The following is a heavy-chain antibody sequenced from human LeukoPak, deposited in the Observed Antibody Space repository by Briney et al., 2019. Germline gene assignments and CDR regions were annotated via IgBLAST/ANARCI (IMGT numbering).Heavy chain of an antibody. D-gene: IGHD1-1*01. CDR2: ISYDGSNK. Sequence: GSLRLSCAASGXTFSSYAMHWVRQAPGKGLEWVAVISYDGSNKYYADSVKGRFTISRDNSKNTLYLQMNSLRAEDTAVYYCARDLRLRTTGYFDYWGQGTLVTVSS. J-gene: IGHJ4*02. CDR3: ARDLRLRTTGYFDY. V-gene: IGHV3-30-3*01. CDR1: GXTFSSYA.